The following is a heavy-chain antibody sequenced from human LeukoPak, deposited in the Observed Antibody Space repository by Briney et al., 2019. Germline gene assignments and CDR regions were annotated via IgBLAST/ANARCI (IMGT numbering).Heavy chain of an antibody. CDR3: ARLGHDNSLDY. J-gene: IGHJ4*02. V-gene: IGHV3-21*01. CDR1: GFTFETYS. Sequence: GGSLRLSCAASGFTFETYSMNWVRQAPGKGLEWVSSISSSSLYIYYADSVKGRFTISRDTAKDSLYLQMNSLRAEDTAIYYCARLGHDNSLDYWGQGTLVTVSS. CDR2: ISSSSLYI. D-gene: IGHD4-23*01.